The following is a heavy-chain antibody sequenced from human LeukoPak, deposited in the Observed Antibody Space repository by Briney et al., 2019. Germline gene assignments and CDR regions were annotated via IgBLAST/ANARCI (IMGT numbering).Heavy chain of an antibody. V-gene: IGHV3-23*01. J-gene: IGHJ1*01. CDR3: AKAGPTYYYDSSGYYYSLQH. Sequence: GGSLRLSCAGSGFTFSTYGMTWVRQAPGKGLEWVSAISGSGGSIYFADSVKGRFTISRDNSKNTLFLQMNSLRAEGTAVYYCAKAGPTYYYDSSGYYYSLQHWGQGTLVTVSS. CDR2: ISGSGGSI. CDR1: GFTFSTYG. D-gene: IGHD3-22*01.